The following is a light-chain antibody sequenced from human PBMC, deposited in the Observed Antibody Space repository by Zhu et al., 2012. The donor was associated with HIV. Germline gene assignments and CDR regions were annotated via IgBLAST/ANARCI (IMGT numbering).Light chain of an antibody. V-gene: IGKV3-15*01. Sequence: EIVMTQSPATLSVSPGERATLSCRASQSISTILAWYQQKPGQAPRLLIFGASTRATGIPARFSGSGSGTEFTLTINSMQSEDFAVYYCQQYNDWPYTVGQGTKLEIK. CDR3: QQYNDWPYT. CDR1: QSISTI. J-gene: IGKJ2*01. CDR2: GAS.